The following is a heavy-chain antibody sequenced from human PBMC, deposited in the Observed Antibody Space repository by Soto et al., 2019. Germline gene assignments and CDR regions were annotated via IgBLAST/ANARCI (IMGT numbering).Heavy chain of an antibody. CDR3: ARVRIQLWFKYFDY. CDR2: INPSGTT. V-gene: IGHV4-34*01. Sequence: SETLSLTCAVHDGSFSDNSWTWIRQPPGKGLEWIGEINPSGTTTYNPSLQSRVTISIETSKSQVFLNMKSVTAADTAKYYCARVRIQLWFKYFDYWGQGSLVTVSS. CDR1: DGSFSDNS. J-gene: IGHJ4*02. D-gene: IGHD5-18*01.